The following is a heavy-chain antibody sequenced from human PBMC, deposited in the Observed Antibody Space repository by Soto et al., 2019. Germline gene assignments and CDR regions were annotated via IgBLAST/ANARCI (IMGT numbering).Heavy chain of an antibody. CDR2: ISAYNGNT. J-gene: IGHJ4*02. Sequence: GASVKVSCKASGYTFTSYGISWVRQAPGQGLEWMGWISAYNGNTNYAQKLQGRVTMTTDTSTSTAYMELRSLRSDDTAVYYCARDSGSLSSSSGVDYWGQGTLVTVSS. CDR3: ARDSGSLSSSSGVDY. D-gene: IGHD6-6*01. CDR1: GYTFTSYG. V-gene: IGHV1-18*04.